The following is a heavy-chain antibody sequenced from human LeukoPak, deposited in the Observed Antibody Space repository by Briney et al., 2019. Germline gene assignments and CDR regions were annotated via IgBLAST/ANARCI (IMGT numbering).Heavy chain of an antibody. D-gene: IGHD3-10*01. Sequence: SSETLSLTCTVSGGSISSYYWSWIRQPPGKGLEWIGYIHYSGSPNYNPSLKSRVTISVDTSKNHFSLKLSSVTAADTAVYYCARVEEGYGSGRRENYYYYYMDVWGKGTTVTISS. CDR3: ARVEEGYGSGRRENYYYYYMDV. J-gene: IGHJ6*03. CDR2: IHYSGSP. CDR1: GGSISSYY. V-gene: IGHV4-59*01.